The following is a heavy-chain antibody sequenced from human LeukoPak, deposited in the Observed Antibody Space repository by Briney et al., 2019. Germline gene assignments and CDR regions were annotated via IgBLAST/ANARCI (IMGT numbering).Heavy chain of an antibody. Sequence: ASVKVSCKASGYTFTGYYMHWVRQAPGQGLEWMGLINPNGGTTNYAQKFQGRVTMTRDTSISTAYMELSRLRSDDTAVYYCARDVGGPGWFERWGQGNLVTVPP. D-gene: IGHD1-14*01. CDR3: ARDVGGPGWFER. CDR1: GYTFTGYY. J-gene: IGHJ5*02. V-gene: IGHV1-2*02. CDR2: INPNGGTT.